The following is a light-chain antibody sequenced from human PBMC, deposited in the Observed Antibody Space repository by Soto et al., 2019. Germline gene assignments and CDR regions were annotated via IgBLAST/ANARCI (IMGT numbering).Light chain of an antibody. CDR1: QSVSKY. J-gene: IGKJ1*01. CDR3: QQDGGSPQT. CDR2: GAS. Sequence: EIVLTQSPGTLALSPGEGATLSCRASQSVSKYLAWYQQKPGQAPRLLIYGASSRATGIPDSFSGSGSGTDFNVTISRLEPEDFAVYYCQQDGGSPQTFGQGTKVEIK. V-gene: IGKV3-20*01.